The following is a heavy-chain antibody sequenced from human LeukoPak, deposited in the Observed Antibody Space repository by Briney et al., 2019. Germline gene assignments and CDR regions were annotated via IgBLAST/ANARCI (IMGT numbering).Heavy chain of an antibody. Sequence: ASVKVSCKVSGYTLTELSMHWVRQAPGKGLEWMGGFDPEDGETIYAQKFQGRVTMTEDTSTDTAYMELSSLRSEDTAVYYCATESGGYDSSGYYFGYFDYWGQGTLVTVSS. D-gene: IGHD3-22*01. J-gene: IGHJ4*02. CDR3: ATESGGYDSSGYYFGYFDY. CDR2: FDPEDGET. CDR1: GYTLTELS. V-gene: IGHV1-24*01.